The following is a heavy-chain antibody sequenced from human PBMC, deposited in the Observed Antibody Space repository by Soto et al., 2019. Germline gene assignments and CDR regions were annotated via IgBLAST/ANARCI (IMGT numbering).Heavy chain of an antibody. J-gene: IGHJ4*02. CDR1: GGSFSAYY. CDR3: ASYGSGSYYNGYYFDY. CDR2: IHHSGGP. V-gene: IGHV4-34*01. D-gene: IGHD3-10*01. Sequence: SETLSLTCAVYGGSFSAYYWTWIRQSPGKGLEWIGEIHHSGGPKYNPSLKSRVTISADTSKNQFSLELSSVTAADTAVYYCASYGSGSYYNGYYFDYWGQGTQVTVSS.